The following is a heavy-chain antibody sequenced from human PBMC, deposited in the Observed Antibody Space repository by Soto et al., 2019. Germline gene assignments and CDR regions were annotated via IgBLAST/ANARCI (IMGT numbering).Heavy chain of an antibody. J-gene: IGHJ4*02. D-gene: IGHD3-10*01. Sequence: SETLSLTCTVSGGSISSGGYYWSWIRQHPGKGLEWIGYIYYSGSTYYNPSLKSRVTISVDTSKNQFSLKLSSVTAADTAVYYCASVYGSGSYPPLFGYLGLGTLVTVSS. CDR3: ASVYGSGSYPPLFGY. V-gene: IGHV4-31*03. CDR1: GGSISSGGYY. CDR2: IYYSGST.